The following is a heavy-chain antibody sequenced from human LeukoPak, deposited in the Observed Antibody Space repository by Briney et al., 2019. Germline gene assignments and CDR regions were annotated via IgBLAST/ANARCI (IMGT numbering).Heavy chain of an antibody. J-gene: IGHJ2*01. CDR1: GYSITSGYY. CDR2: IYHSGST. CDR3: ARVPSRDDILTGYYAIDWYFDL. Sequence: SETLSLTCSVSGYSITSGYYWGWIRQPPGKGLEWIGTIYHSGSTYYNPSLKSRVTISVDTSKNQFSLKLSSVTAADTAVYYCARVPSRDDILTGYYAIDWYFDLWGRGTLVTVSS. V-gene: IGHV4-38-2*02. D-gene: IGHD3-9*01.